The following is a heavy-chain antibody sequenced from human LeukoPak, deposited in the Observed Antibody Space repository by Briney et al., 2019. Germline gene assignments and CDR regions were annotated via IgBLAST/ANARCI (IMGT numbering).Heavy chain of an antibody. D-gene: IGHD3-3*01. V-gene: IGHV5-51*01. CDR2: IYPGDSDT. CDR1: GYTFTSYD. CDR3: ARSAGYYDFWSGYLH. J-gene: IGHJ4*02. Sequence: ASVKVSCKASGYTFTSYDTNWVRQMPGKGLEWMGIIYPGDSDTRYSPSFQGQVTISADKSISTAYLQWSSLNASDTAMYYCARSAGYYDFWSGYLHWGQGTLVTVSS.